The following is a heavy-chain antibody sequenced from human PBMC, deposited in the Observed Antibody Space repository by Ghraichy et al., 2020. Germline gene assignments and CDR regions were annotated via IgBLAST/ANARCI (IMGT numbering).Heavy chain of an antibody. Sequence: SETLSLTCTVSGGSISSSSYYWGWIRQPPGKGLEWIGSIYYSGRTYYNPSLKSRVTISVDTSKNQFSLKLSSVTAADTAVYYCATRGIIVVPAAHNWLNWFDPWGQGTLVTVSS. J-gene: IGHJ5*02. D-gene: IGHD2-2*01. CDR3: ATRGIIVVPAAHNWLNWFDP. CDR2: IYYSGRT. CDR1: GGSISSSSYY. V-gene: IGHV4-39*01.